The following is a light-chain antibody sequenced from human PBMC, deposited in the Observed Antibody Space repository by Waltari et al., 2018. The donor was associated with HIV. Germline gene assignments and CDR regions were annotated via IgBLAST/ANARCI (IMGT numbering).Light chain of an antibody. CDR2: SAY. J-gene: IGKJ3*01. CDR3: QQSYESPFN. CDR1: QAISTF. Sequence: DIQMTPFPSALSASLGDSVVIPCRASQAISTFLNWYQQKPGKAPVLLVYSAYNLQCGAPCICRGGAAREYSSLTSTRLQTEDFARYFCQQSYESPFNFGPGT. V-gene: IGKV1-39*01.